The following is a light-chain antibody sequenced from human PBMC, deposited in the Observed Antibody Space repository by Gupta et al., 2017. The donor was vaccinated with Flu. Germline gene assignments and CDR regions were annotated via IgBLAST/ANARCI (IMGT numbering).Light chain of an antibody. J-gene: IGLJ3*02. CDR3: SSYTTTSTE. CDR2: DVY. Sequence: QSALTQPASVSGSLGQSIPISCTGTNSDIRGYNSVSWYQHHPGRAPRLLIYDVYIRPSGVSDRFSGFASGNTASLTISGLQAEDEATYYCSSYTTTSTEFGGGTNLAVL. CDR1: NSDIRGYNS. V-gene: IGLV2-14*01.